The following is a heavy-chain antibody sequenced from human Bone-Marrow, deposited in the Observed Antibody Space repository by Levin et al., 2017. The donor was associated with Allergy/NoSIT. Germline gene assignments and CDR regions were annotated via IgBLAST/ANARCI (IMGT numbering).Heavy chain of an antibody. CDR1: GGSLKSGPYS. CDR3: ARDRPGDFYGMDV. CDR2: IYHSGST. J-gene: IGHJ6*02. V-gene: IGHV4-30-2*01. Sequence: RSQTLSLTCAVSGGSLKSGPYSWSWIRQPPGKGLEWIGYIYHSGSTYYNPSLKSRVTISVDRSKNQFSLKLTSVTAADTAVYYCARDRPGDFYGMDVWGQGTTVTVSS.